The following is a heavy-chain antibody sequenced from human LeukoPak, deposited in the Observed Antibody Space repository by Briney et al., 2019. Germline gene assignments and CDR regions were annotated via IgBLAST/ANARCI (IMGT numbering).Heavy chain of an antibody. CDR2: IRYDGSNK. Sequence: GGSLRLSCAASGFTFSTYGMHWVRQAPGKGLEWVAFIRYDGSNKYYADSVKGRFTISRDNSKNTLYLQMNSLRAEDRAVYFCAKDKDPWKSTSISDFEYWGQGTLVTVSS. CDR1: GFTFSTYG. J-gene: IGHJ4*02. D-gene: IGHD1-1*01. CDR3: AKDKDPWKSTSISDFEY. V-gene: IGHV3-30*02.